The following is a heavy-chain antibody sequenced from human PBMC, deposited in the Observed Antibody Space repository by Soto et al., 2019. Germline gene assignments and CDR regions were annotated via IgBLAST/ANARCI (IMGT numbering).Heavy chain of an antibody. D-gene: IGHD5-18*01. CDR1: GGSISSGDYY. CDR2: IYYSGST. V-gene: IGHV4-30-4*01. CDR3: ARAGEVDTAMVIVY. Sequence: SETLSLTCTVSGGSISSGDYYWSWIRQPPGKGLEWIGYIYYSGSTYYNPSLKSRVTISVDTSKNQFSLKLSSVTAADTAVYYCARAGEVDTAMVIVYWGQGTLVTVSS. J-gene: IGHJ4*02.